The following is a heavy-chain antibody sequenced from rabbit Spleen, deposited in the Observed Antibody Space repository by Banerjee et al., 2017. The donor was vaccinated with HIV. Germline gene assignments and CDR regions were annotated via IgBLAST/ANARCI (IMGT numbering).Heavy chain of an antibody. J-gene: IGHJ6*01. CDR3: ARDTGSSFSSYGMDL. CDR1: GFSFSSSDY. Sequence: QSLEESGGDLVKPGASLTLTCTASGFSFSSSDYMCWVRQAPGKGLEHIGFISAGGSTYYASWAKGRFTCSKTSSTTVTLQMTSLTVADTATYFCARDTGSSFSSYGMDLWGPGTLVTVS. CDR2: ISAGGST. V-gene: IGHV1S40*01. D-gene: IGHD8-1*01.